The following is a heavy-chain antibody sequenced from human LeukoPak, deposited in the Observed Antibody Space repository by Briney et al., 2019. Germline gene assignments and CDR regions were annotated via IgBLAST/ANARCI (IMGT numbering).Heavy chain of an antibody. V-gene: IGHV4-4*07. J-gene: IGHJ5*02. CDR2: DYTSGST. CDR3: ARARLIFGVVIGRGNWFDP. CDR1: GGSISSYY. Sequence: PSETLSLTCTVSGGSISSYYWSWIRQPAGKGLECIGRDYTSGSTNYNPSLKSRVTMSVDTSKNQFSLKLSSVTAADTAVYYCARARLIFGVVIGRGNWFDPWGQGTLVTVSS. D-gene: IGHD3-3*01.